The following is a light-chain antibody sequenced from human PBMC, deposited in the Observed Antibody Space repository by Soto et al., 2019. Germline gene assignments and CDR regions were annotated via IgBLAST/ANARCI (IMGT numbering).Light chain of an antibody. Sequence: QAVLTQPPSASGTPGQRVTISCSGSSSNIGSNYEYWYQQLPGTAPKLLIHTNNQRPSAVADRFSGSNSGTSASLAISGLGSEHEADYDCDTWDDSLSAFYVFGTGTKLTVL. CDR1: SSNIGSNY. CDR3: DTWDDSLSAFYV. V-gene: IGLV1-47*02. J-gene: IGLJ1*01. CDR2: TNN.